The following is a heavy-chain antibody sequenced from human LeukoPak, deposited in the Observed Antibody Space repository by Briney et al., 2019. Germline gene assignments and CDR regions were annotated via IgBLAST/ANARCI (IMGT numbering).Heavy chain of an antibody. CDR1: GVTFFSYA. CDR2: ICGSGGST. CDR3: AKGPGYYYDSSGYYYFDY. V-gene: IGHV3-23*01. D-gene: IGHD3-22*01. J-gene: IGHJ4*02. Sequence: GGLRLSFSASGVTFFSYALSWVRQAPGKGVGWGSAICGSGGSTYYADSVKGRFTISRDNSKNTLYLQMNSLRAEDTAVYYCAKGPGYYYDSSGYYYFDYWGQGTLVTVSS.